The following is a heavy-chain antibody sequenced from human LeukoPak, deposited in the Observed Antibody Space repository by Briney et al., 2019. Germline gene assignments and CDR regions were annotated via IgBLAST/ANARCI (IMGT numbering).Heavy chain of an antibody. CDR1: GGSISSGSYY. Sequence: SETLSLTCTVSGGSISSGSYYWSWIRQPAGKGLEWIGRIYTSGSTNYNPSLKSRVTISVDTSKNQFSLKLSSVTAADTAVYYCARLSRIAAAGYDAFDIWGQGTMVTVSS. J-gene: IGHJ3*02. CDR2: IYTSGST. V-gene: IGHV4-61*02. D-gene: IGHD6-13*01. CDR3: ARLSRIAAAGYDAFDI.